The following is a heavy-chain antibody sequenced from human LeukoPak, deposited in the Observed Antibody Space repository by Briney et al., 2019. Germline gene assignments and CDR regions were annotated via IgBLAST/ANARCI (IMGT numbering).Heavy chain of an antibody. CDR3: ARDHYGSGSYRYYYYGMDV. J-gene: IGHJ6*02. Sequence: PSETLSLTCTVSGGSISSYYWSWIRQPPGKGLEWIGYIYYSGSTNYNPSLKSRVTISVDTSKNQFSLKLSSVTAADTAVYYCARDHYGSGSYRYYYYGMDVWGQGTTVTVSS. V-gene: IGHV4-59*01. CDR2: IYYSGST. CDR1: GGSISSYY. D-gene: IGHD3-10*01.